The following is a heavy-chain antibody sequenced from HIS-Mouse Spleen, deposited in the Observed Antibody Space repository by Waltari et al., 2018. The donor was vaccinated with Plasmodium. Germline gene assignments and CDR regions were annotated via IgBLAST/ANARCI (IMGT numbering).Heavy chain of an antibody. J-gene: IGHJ4*02. CDR2: ISYDGSNK. CDR3: ARDRRLGFDY. V-gene: IGHV3-30-3*01. CDR1: RFTFSSYT. Sequence: QVQLVESGGGVVQPGRSLRLSCAASRFTFSSYTMHWVRQAPGKGLGWLAVISYDGSNKYYVDSVKGRFTISRDNSKNTLYLQMNSLRAEDTAVYYCARDRRLGFDYWGQGTLVTVSS.